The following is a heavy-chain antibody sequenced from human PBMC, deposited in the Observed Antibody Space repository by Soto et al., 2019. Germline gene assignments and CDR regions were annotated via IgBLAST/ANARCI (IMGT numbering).Heavy chain of an antibody. J-gene: IGHJ4*02. CDR3: ASGSEYSSAPPLQY. V-gene: IGHV3-11*03. CDR1: GFTFSDYY. D-gene: IGHD6-19*01. CDR2: ISSSSSYT. Sequence: GESLRLSCAASGFTFSDYYMSWIRQAPGKGLEWVSHISSSSSYTKYADSVKGRFTISRDNAKNSLYLQMNSLRAEDTAVYYCASGSEYSSAPPLQYWGQGT.